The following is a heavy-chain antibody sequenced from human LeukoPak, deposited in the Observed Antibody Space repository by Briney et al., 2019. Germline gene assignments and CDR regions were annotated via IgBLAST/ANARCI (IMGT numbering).Heavy chain of an antibody. CDR2: IYYSGST. V-gene: IGHV4-39*01. CDR3: ASRRATALSLFDY. Sequence: SETLSLTCTVSGGSISSSSYYWGWIRQPPGKGLEWIGGIYYSGSTYYNPSLNSRVTISVDTSKNQFSLNLSSVTAADTAIYYCASRRATALSLFDYWGQGTLVTVSS. CDR1: GGSISSSSYY. J-gene: IGHJ4*02. D-gene: IGHD1-26*01.